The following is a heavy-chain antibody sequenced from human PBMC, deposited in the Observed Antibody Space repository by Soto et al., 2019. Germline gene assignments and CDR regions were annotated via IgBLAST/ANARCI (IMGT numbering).Heavy chain of an antibody. CDR3: AGGVVPAAMAVYYYGIDV. CDR1: GGTFSSYA. V-gene: IGHV1-69*06. J-gene: IGHJ6*02. Sequence: QVQLVQSGAEVKKPGSSVKVSCKASGGTFSSYAISWVRQAPGQGLEWMGGIIPIFGTANYAQKFQGRVKITADKSTSTAYMELSSLRSEDTAVYYCAGGVVPAAMAVYYYGIDVWGQGTTVTVSS. CDR2: IIPIFGTA. D-gene: IGHD2-2*01.